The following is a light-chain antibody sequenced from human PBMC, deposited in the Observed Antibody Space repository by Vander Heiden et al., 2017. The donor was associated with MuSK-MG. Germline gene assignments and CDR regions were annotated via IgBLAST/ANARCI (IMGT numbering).Light chain of an antibody. CDR1: ACAKQY. CDR3: QSEDSSGTYTWV. CDR2: NDS. V-gene: IGLV3-25*03. Sequence: SYELTQPPSVSLSPGQPARLTCSGDACAKQYAYWYQQKPGQAPVLVIYNDSERPSGIPERFSGSSSGTTATLTISGVQAEDEADYYCQSEDSSGTYTWVFGGGTKLTVL. J-gene: IGLJ3*02.